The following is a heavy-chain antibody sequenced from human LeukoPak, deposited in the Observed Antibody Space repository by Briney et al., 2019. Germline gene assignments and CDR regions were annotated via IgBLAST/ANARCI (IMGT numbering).Heavy chain of an antibody. J-gene: IGHJ3*02. V-gene: IGHV3-23*01. CDR3: VRRGGSNGWGDFDI. D-gene: IGHD6-19*01. CDR1: GFTLSIYA. Sequence: PGGSLRLSCAASGFTLSIYAMNWVRQAPGKGLEWVSTISGSGDETRYADSVKGRFTISRDNSKNTVHLETNSLTRDDTAIYYCVRRGGSNGWGDFDIWGQGTMVTVSS. CDR2: ISGSGDET.